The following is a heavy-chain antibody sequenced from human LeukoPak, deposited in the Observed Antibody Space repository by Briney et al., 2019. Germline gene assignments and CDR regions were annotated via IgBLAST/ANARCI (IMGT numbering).Heavy chain of an antibody. V-gene: IGHV1-2*06. CDR1: GYSFSDYS. Sequence: ASVKVSCKASGYSFSDYSVHWVRQAPGQGLEWMGRINSNSGATSYAQNFQGRVTMTRDTSISTAYMELSGLTSDDTAVYYCARRQYYDFWSGYPLYPPGVFDIWGQGTMVTVSS. D-gene: IGHD3-3*01. CDR3: ARRQYYDFWSGYPLYPPGVFDI. J-gene: IGHJ3*02. CDR2: INSNSGAT.